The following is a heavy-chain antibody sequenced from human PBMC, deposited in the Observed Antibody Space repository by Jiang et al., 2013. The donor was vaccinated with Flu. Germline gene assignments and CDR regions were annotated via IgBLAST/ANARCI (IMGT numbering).Heavy chain of an antibody. J-gene: IGHJ6*02. Sequence: GAEVKKPGASVKVSCKASGYTFTSYAMHWVRQAPGQRLEWMGWINAGNGNTKYSQKFQGRVTITRDTSASTAYMELSSLRSEDTAVYYCARGGDTAYYYYGMDVVGPRDHG. V-gene: IGHV1-3*01. CDR3: ARGGDTAYYYYGMDV. D-gene: IGHD3-9*01. CDR2: INAGNGNT. CDR1: GYTFTSYA.